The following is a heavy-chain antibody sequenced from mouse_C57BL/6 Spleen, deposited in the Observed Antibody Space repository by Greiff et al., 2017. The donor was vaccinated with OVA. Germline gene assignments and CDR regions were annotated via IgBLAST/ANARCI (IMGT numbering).Heavy chain of an antibody. D-gene: IGHD1-1*01. CDR1: GFNIKDYY. V-gene: IGHV14-2*01. Sequence: VQLQQSGAELVKPGASVKLSCTASGFNIKDYYMHWVKQRTEQGLEWIGRIDPEDGETKYAPQFQGKATITADTSSNTAYLQLSSLTSEDTAVYYCARDYYGSSSYYFDYWGQGTTLTVSS. CDR3: ARDYYGSSSYYFDY. CDR2: IDPEDGET. J-gene: IGHJ2*01.